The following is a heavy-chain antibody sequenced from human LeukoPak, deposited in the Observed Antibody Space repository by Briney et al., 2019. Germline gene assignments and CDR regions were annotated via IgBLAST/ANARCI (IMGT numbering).Heavy chain of an antibody. J-gene: IGHJ4*02. CDR3: ARDPSRGSYRGSIDY. V-gene: IGHV1-69*04. CDR2: IIPIFGIA. CDR1: GGTFSSYA. D-gene: IGHD1-26*01. Sequence: ASVKGSCKASGGTFSSYAISWVRQAPGQGLEWMGRIIPIFGIANYAQKFQGRVTITADKSTSTAYMEPSSLRSEDTAVYYCARDPSRGSYRGSIDYWGQGTLVTVSS.